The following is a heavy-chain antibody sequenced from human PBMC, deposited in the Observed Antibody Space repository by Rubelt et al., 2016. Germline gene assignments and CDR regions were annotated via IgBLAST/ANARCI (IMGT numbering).Heavy chain of an antibody. J-gene: IGHJ4*02. CDR2: ISSSLSTI. V-gene: IGHV3-48*04. CDR1: GFTFSSYS. CDR3: ASDSSSWPQWGDY. Sequence: EVQLVESGGGLVQPGGSLRLSCAASGFTFSSYSMNWVRQAPGKGLEWVSYISSSLSTIYYADSVKGRFTISRDNAKNSLYLQMNSLRAEDTAVYYCASDSSSWPQWGDYWGQGTLVTVSS. D-gene: IGHD6-13*01.